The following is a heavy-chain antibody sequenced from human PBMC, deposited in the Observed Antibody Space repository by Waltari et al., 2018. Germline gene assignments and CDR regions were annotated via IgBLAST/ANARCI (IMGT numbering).Heavy chain of an antibody. Sequence: EVQLLESGGGLVQPGGSLRLSCVPSGFTFSSYAMTWVRQAPGKGPEWVSAISPAGDSIYYRDSVKGRFTISRDNSRNMLYLQMNSLRVEDAALYYCAKNAALGQAFFDYWGQGTLVTVSS. CDR1: GFTFSSYA. V-gene: IGHV3-23*01. D-gene: IGHD7-27*01. CDR2: ISPAGDSI. CDR3: AKNAALGQAFFDY. J-gene: IGHJ4*02.